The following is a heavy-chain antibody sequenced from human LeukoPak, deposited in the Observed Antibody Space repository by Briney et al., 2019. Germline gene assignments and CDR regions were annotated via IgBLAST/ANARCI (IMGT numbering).Heavy chain of an antibody. CDR3: AKEYSSSWYFDY. J-gene: IGHJ4*02. Sequence: SVKVSCKASGGTFSSYAISWVRQAPGQGLEWMGRIIPILGIANYAQKFQGRVTITADKSTSTAYKELSSLRAEDTAVYYCAKEYSSSWYFDYWGQGTLVTVSS. CDR2: IIPILGIA. D-gene: IGHD6-13*01. V-gene: IGHV1-69*04. CDR1: GGTFSSYA.